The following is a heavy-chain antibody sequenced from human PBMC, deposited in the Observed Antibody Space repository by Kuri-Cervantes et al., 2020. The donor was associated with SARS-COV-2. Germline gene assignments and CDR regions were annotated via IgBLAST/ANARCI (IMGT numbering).Heavy chain of an antibody. D-gene: IGHD4-23*01. J-gene: IGHJ6*02. CDR1: GFTFRSYW. V-gene: IGHV3-74*01. Sequence: GGALGLSCAASGFTFRSYWTHWVRQAPGQGLVWVARINSDGSSTRYADSVKGRFTISRDNAKNTLYLQMNSLKAEDTAVYYCARDPVTPGYYYYDGMDVWGQGTTVTVSS. CDR2: INSDGSST. CDR3: ARDPVTPGYYYYDGMDV.